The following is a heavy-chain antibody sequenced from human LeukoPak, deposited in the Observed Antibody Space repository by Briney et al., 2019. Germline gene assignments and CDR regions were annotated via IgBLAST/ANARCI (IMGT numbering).Heavy chain of an antibody. CDR3: ATVPYGMDV. CDR2: INHSGST. CDR1: GGSFSGYY. V-gene: IGHV4-34*01. Sequence: SETLSLTCAVYGGSFSGYYWSWIRQPPGKGLEWIGEINHSGSTNYNPSLKSRVTISVDTSKNQFSLKLSSVTAADTAVYYCATVPYGMDVWGQGTTVTVSS. J-gene: IGHJ6*02.